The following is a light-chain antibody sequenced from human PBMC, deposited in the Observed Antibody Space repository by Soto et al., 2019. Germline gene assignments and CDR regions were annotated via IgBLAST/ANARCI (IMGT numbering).Light chain of an antibody. CDR2: EVS. Sequence: QSVLTQPASVSGSPGQSITISCTGTSNDIGTYNYVSWYQQHPGKAPKLIIYEVSNRPLGVSNRFSGSKSGNTASLSISGLQAEDEADYYCSSYINFITVVFGRGTKLTVL. CDR1: SNDIGTYNY. V-gene: IGLV2-14*01. J-gene: IGLJ2*01. CDR3: SSYINFITVV.